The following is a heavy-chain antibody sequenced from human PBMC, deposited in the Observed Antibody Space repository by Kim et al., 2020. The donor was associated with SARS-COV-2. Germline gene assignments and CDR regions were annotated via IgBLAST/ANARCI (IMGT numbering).Heavy chain of an antibody. Sequence: SVKVSCKASGGTFSSYAISWVRQAPGQGLEWMGGIIPIFGTANYAQKFQGRVTITADESTSTAYMELSSLRSEDTAVYYCASFGGSYGDSLDYWGQGTLVTVSS. D-gene: IGHD4-17*01. CDR1: GGTFSSYA. J-gene: IGHJ4*02. V-gene: IGHV1-69*13. CDR3: ASFGGSYGDSLDY. CDR2: IIPIFGTA.